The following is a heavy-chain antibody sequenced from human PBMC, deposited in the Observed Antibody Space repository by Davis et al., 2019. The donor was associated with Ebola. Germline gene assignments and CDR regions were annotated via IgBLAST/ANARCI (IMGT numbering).Heavy chain of an antibody. CDR1: GFTFSNYA. Sequence: GESLKISCAASGFTFSNYAMSWVRQAPGKGLEWVSAISGSGGSTYYADSVKGRFTISRDISKNTLYLQMNSLRAEDTAVYYCARDREYSSSDFDYWGQGTLVTVSS. CDR3: ARDREYSSSDFDY. V-gene: IGHV3-23*01. J-gene: IGHJ4*02. D-gene: IGHD6-6*01. CDR2: ISGSGGST.